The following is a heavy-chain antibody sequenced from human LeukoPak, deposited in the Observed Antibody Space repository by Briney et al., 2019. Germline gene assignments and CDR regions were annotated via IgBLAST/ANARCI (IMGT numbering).Heavy chain of an antibody. Sequence: GGSLRLSCAASGSTFDDYGMSWVRHAPGKGLEWVSGINWNGGSTGYADSVKGRFTISRDNAKNSLYLQMNSLRAEDTALYHCAREMYYYDSSGYYLGAFDIWGQGTMVTVSS. CDR1: GSTFDDYG. V-gene: IGHV3-20*01. CDR2: INWNGGST. J-gene: IGHJ3*02. CDR3: AREMYYYDSSGYYLGAFDI. D-gene: IGHD3-22*01.